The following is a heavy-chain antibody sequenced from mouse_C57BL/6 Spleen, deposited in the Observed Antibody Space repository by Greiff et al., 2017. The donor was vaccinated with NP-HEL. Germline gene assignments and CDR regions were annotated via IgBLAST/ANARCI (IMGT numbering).Heavy chain of an antibody. V-gene: IGHV1-64*01. Sequence: QVQLQQPGAELVKPGASVKLSCKASGYTFTSYWMHWVKQRPGQGLEWIGMIHPNSGSTNYNEKFKSKATLTVDKSSSTAYMQLSSLTSEDSAVYYCAREGQLRPPYYFDYWGQGTTLTVSS. CDR1: GYTFTSYW. J-gene: IGHJ2*01. CDR3: AREGQLRPPYYFDY. CDR2: IHPNSGST. D-gene: IGHD3-2*02.